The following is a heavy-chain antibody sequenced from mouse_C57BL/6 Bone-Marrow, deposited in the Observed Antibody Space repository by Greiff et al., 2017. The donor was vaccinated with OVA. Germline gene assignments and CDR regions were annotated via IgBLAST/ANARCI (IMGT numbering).Heavy chain of an antibody. Sequence: QVQLQQPGTELVKPGASVKLSCKASGYTFTSYWMHWVKQRPGQGLEWIGNINPSNGGTNYNEKFKSKATLTVDKSSSTAYMQLSSLTSEDSAVYYLARIGITRVVAMDFDVWGTGTPVTVSS. CDR2: INPSNGGT. CDR1: GYTFTSYW. D-gene: IGHD1-1*01. J-gene: IGHJ1*03. V-gene: IGHV1-53*01. CDR3: ARIGITRVVAMDFDV.